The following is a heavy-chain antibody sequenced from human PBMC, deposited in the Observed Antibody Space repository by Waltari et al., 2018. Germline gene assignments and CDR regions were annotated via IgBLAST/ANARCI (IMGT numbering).Heavy chain of an antibody. Sequence: QLQLQESGSGLVKPSQTLSLTCAVSGCAISSGGYSCSWIRQPPGKGLEWSGYIYHSGSTYYNPSLKSRVTISVDRSKNQFSLKLSSVTAADTAVYYCASGSIATGGYYYYMDVWGKGTTVTVSS. V-gene: IGHV4-30-2*01. D-gene: IGHD6-13*01. CDR3: ASGSIATGGYYYYMDV. CDR1: GCAISSGGYS. J-gene: IGHJ6*03. CDR2: IYHSGST.